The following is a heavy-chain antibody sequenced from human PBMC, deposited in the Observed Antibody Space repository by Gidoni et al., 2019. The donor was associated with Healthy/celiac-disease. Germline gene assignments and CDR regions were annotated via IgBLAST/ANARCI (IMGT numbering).Heavy chain of an antibody. V-gene: IGHV3-21*01. Sequence: EVQLVESGGGLVKPGGSLRLSCAASGFTCSSYSMNWVRQAPGTGLEWVSSISSSSSYIYYADSVKGRFTISRDNAKNSLYLQMNSLRAEDTAVYYCASTYSGSSWDWFDPWGQGTLVTVSS. D-gene: IGHD1-26*01. CDR1: GFTCSSYS. CDR2: ISSSSSYI. CDR3: ASTYSGSSWDWFDP. J-gene: IGHJ5*02.